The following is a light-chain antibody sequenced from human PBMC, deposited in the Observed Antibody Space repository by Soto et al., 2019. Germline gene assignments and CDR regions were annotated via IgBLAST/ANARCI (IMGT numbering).Light chain of an antibody. Sequence: EIVMTQSPATLSVSPGESATLSCRASQSVSSNLAWYQQKPGQAPRLLIYGPSTRPTAIPARFSGSGSGTEFTLTISSLQSQDFAVYYCQQYNNWPPGTFGQGTKVEIK. J-gene: IGKJ1*01. V-gene: IGKV3-15*01. CDR2: GPS. CDR3: QQYNNWPPGT. CDR1: QSVSSN.